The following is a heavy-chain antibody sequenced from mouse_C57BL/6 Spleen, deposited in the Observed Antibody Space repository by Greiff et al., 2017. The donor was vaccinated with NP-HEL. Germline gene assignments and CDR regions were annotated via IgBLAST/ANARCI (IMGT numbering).Heavy chain of an antibody. CDR1: GYTFTSYG. V-gene: IGHV1-81*01. CDR2: IYPRSGNT. CDR3: ARLDYDDYAMDY. D-gene: IGHD2-4*01. J-gene: IGHJ4*01. Sequence: QVQLKESGAELARPGASVKLSCKASGYTFTSYGISWVKQRTGQGLEWIGEIYPRSGNTYYNEKFKGKATLTADKSSSTAYMELRSLTSEDSAVYFCARLDYDDYAMDYWGQGTSVTVSS.